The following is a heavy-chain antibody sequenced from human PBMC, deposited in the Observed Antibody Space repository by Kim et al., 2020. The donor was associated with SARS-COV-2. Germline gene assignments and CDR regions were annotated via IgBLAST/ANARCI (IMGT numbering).Heavy chain of an antibody. Sequence: GGSLRLSCVASGFTFDTYAMSWVRQAPGKGLEWVSVISGGAVNKFYADSVRGRFTISRDNSKNTLYLQMNSLRDEDTALYYCAKMVIMDGYNYFYYYAMDVWRQGPTVTVSS. CDR1: GFTFDTYA. CDR2: ISGGAVNK. J-gene: IGHJ6*02. V-gene: IGHV3-23*01. D-gene: IGHD2-21*01. CDR3: AKMVIMDGYNYFYYYAMDV.